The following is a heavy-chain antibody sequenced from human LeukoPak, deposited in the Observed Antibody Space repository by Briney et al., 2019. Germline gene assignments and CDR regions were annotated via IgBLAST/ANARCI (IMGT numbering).Heavy chain of an antibody. CDR2: ISGGGAST. CDR3: AKSHSVAVAGTYSTYYFDS. CDR1: GFTFSSFA. Sequence: GGSLRLSCAASGFTFSSFAMSWVRQAPGRGLEWVSSISGGGASTYYADSVKGRFTISRDNSRNTLYLQMSSLRAEDTAVYYCAKSHSVAVAGTYSTYYFDSWGQGTLVTVSS. D-gene: IGHD6-19*01. V-gene: IGHV3-23*01. J-gene: IGHJ4*02.